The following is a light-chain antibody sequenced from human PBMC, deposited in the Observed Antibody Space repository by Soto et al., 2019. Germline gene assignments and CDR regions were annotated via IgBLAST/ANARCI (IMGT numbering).Light chain of an antibody. CDR1: QSVSSN. V-gene: IGKV3-15*01. CDR3: QQYNNWPPWT. CDR2: GAS. J-gene: IGKJ1*01. Sequence: EIVMTQPPATLSVSQGERATLSCRASQSVSSNLAWYQQKPGQAPRLLIYGASTRATGIPARFSGSGSGTEFTLTISSLQSEDFAVYYCQQYNNWPPWTFGQGTKVDIK.